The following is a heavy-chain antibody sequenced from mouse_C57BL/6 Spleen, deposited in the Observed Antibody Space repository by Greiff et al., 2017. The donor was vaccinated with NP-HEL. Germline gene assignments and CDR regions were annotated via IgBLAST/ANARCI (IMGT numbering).Heavy chain of an antibody. V-gene: IGHV2-6-1*01. J-gene: IGHJ3*01. CDR3: ARHGDYGYDGFAY. CDR1: GFSLTSYG. CDR2: IWSDGST. D-gene: IGHD2-2*01. Sequence: QVQLQQSGPGLVAPSQSLSITCTVSGFSLTSYGVHWVRQPPGKGLEWLVVIWSDGSTTYNSALKSRLSISKDNSKSQVFLKMNSLQTDDTAMYYCARHGDYGYDGFAYWGQGTLVTVSA.